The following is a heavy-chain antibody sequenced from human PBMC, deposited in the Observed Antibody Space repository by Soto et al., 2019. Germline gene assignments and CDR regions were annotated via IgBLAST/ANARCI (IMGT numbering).Heavy chain of an antibody. CDR2: ISYDGANK. D-gene: IGHD3-16*01. J-gene: IGHJ6*02. CDR3: ARPWGQLSTYYYGMDT. Sequence: QVQLVESGGGVVQHGRSLTLSCAASGFTFRNYAMHWVRQAPGTGLEWVATISYDGANKYYTDSVKNPFTISRDNSKNTLYLQMNSLRPEDTAVYYCARPWGQLSTYYYGMDTWGQGTTVTVSS. CDR1: GFTFRNYA. V-gene: IGHV3-30-3*01.